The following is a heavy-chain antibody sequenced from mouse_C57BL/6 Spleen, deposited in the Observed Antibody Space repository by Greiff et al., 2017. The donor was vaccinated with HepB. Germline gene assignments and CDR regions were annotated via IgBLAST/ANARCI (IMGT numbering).Heavy chain of an antibody. J-gene: IGHJ4*01. CDR2: IYPRSGNT. Sequence: VKLMESGAELARPGASVKLSCKASGYTFTSYGISWVKQRTGQGLEWIGEIYPRSGNTYYNEKFKGKATLTADKSSSTAYMELRSLTSEDSAVYFCASNDHYWGQGTSVTVSS. CDR3: ASNDHY. CDR1: GYTFTSYG. V-gene: IGHV1-81*01. D-gene: IGHD2-3*01.